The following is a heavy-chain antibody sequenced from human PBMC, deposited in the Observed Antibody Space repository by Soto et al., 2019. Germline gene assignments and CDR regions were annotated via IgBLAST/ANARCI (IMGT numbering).Heavy chain of an antibody. Sequence: QLQLQESGPGLVKPSETLSLTCRVSDGSMNSDSSYWGWIRQPPGKGLEWIGVINHSARTYHNLSLKGRVTMSVDSSSNQFSLKLTSMTAADTAVYYCARLGGYVSVGYYYLWDSWGQGTLVTVSS. CDR2: INHSART. CDR3: ARLGGYVSVGYYYLWDS. CDR1: DGSMNSDSSY. D-gene: IGHD3-22*01. V-gene: IGHV4-39*01. J-gene: IGHJ4*02.